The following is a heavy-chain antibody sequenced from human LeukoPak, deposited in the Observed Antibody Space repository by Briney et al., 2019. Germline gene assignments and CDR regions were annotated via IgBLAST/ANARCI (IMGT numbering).Heavy chain of an antibody. CDR1: RTTFSSYS. CDR2: ISSFSGTI. D-gene: IGHD3-16*01. CDR3: ARDQGGVGY. V-gene: IGHV3-48*01. J-gene: IGHJ4*02. Sequence: GGSLRLSCVAARTTFSSYSMNWVRQAPGEGLEWVSYISSFSGTINYADSVKGRFTISRDNAKNSLYLQMNSLRAEDTAVYYCARDQGGVGYWGQGTLVTVSS.